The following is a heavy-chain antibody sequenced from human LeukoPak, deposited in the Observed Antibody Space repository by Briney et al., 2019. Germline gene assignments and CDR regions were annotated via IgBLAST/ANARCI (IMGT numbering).Heavy chain of an antibody. Sequence: ASVKVSCKVSGYTLTELSMHWVRQAPGKGLEWMGGFDPEDGETIYAQKFQGRVTMTEDTSTDTAYVELSSLRSEDTAVYYCATKKGSSYSGSLYYFDYWGQGTLVTVSS. D-gene: IGHD1-26*01. CDR1: GYTLTELS. CDR2: FDPEDGET. CDR3: ATKKGSSYSGSLYYFDY. V-gene: IGHV1-24*01. J-gene: IGHJ4*02.